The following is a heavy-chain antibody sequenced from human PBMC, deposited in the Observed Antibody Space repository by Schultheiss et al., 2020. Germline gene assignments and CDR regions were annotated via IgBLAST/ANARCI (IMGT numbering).Heavy chain of an antibody. CDR2: ISYDGSNK. V-gene: IGHV3-30*18. Sequence: GGSLRLSFAASGFTFSSYGMHWVRQAPGKGLEWVAVISYDGSNKYYADSVKGRFTISRDNSKNTLYLQMNSLRAEDTAVYYCAKASYYDFWSGYYPYNWFDPWGQGTLVTVSS. D-gene: IGHD3-3*01. CDR3: AKASYYDFWSGYYPYNWFDP. J-gene: IGHJ5*02. CDR1: GFTFSSYG.